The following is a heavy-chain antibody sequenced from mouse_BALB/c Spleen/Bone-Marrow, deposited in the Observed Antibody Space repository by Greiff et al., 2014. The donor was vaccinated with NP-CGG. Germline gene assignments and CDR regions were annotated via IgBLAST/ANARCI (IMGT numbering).Heavy chain of an antibody. CDR3: ARGRYDFAY. Sequence: QVQLKQSGPELVRPGVPVKISCKGSGYTFTDYAMHWVKQSHAKSLEWIGVISTYSGNTNYNQKFKGKATMTVDKSSSTAYMELARLTSEDSAIYYCARGRYDFAYWGQGTLVTVSA. J-gene: IGHJ3*01. D-gene: IGHD2-3*01. CDR1: GYTFTDYA. V-gene: IGHV1-67*01. CDR2: ISTYSGNT.